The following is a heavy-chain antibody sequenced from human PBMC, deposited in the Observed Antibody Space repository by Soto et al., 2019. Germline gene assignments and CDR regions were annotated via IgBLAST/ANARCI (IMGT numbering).Heavy chain of an antibody. J-gene: IGHJ6*02. CDR1: GFTFSSYA. CDR3: ARTLQTLTYYRYGIYV. D-gene: IGHD1-7*01. Sequence: GGSLRLSCAASGFTFSSYAMSWCRQAPGKGLEWVSAISGSGGSTYYADSVKGRFTISRDNSKNTLYLQKNSLRAEDTAVYYCARTLQTLTYYRYGIYVWSQGTTVTVSS. V-gene: IGHV3-23*01. CDR2: ISGSGGST.